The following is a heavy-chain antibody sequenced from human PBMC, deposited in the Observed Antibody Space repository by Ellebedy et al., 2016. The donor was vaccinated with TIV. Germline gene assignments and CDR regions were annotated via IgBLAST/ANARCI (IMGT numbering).Heavy chain of an antibody. CDR1: GFTFNTYA. J-gene: IGHJ4*02. V-gene: IGHV3-21*01. CDR3: ARGASWSAITGLDY. CDR2: ISGSSSYI. Sequence: GESLKISCAASGFTFNTYAMNWVRQAPGKGLEWVSTISGSSSYIYYADSVKGRFTISRDNAKNSLYLQMNSLRVEETAVYYCARGASWSAITGLDYWGQGTLVTVSS. D-gene: IGHD3-3*01.